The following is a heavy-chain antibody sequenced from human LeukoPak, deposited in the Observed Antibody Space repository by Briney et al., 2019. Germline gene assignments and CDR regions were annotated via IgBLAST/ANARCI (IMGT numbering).Heavy chain of an antibody. Sequence: SETLSLTCTVSGGSISSGGYYWSWIRQHPGKGLEWIGYIYYSGSTYYNPSLNSRVTISVDTSKNQFSLKLSSVTAADTAVYYCARGRLWYQLVDTASDYWGQGTMVTVSS. CDR1: GGSISSGGYY. J-gene: IGHJ4*02. V-gene: IGHV4-31*03. CDR2: IYYSGST. CDR3: ARGRLWYQLVDTASDY. D-gene: IGHD5-18*01.